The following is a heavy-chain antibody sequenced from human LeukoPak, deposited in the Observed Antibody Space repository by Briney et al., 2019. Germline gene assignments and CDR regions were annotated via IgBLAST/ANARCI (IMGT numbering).Heavy chain of an antibody. CDR3: AGDPSGYDSGWFDP. V-gene: IGHV4-30-2*01. CDR1: GGSISSGDYS. CDR2: IYLSGST. Sequence: PSETLSLTCAVSGGSISSGDYSCGSIRQPPGKGLEWIGYIYLSGSTFYNPSLQSRVTISLDGSKNQFSLRLSSVTAADTAVYFCAGDPSGYDSGWFDPWGQGTLVTVSS. D-gene: IGHD5-12*01. J-gene: IGHJ5*02.